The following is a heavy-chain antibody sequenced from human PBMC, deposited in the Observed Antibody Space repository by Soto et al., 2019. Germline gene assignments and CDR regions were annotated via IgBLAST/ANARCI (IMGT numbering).Heavy chain of an antibody. CDR1: GFTFSSYS. D-gene: IGHD3-10*01. CDR2: ISSSTNYT. J-gene: IGHJ4*02. V-gene: IGHV3-21*01. Sequence: EVQLVESGGGLVKPGGSLRLSCAASGFTFSSYSMNWVRQAPGRGLEWVSSISSSTNYTYHADSVKGRFTIPRDNAKNSIYLQMNSLRAEDTAVYFCERRDPRGGGSDCWGQGTLVTVSS. CDR3: ERRDPRGGGSDC.